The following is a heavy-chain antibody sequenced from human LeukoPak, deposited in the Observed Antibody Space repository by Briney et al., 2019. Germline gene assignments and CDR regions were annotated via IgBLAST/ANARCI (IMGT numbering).Heavy chain of an antibody. D-gene: IGHD4-17*01. CDR3: ARDIGDLRTGYFQH. V-gene: IGHV3-23*01. CDR1: GFTFSSYA. Sequence: PGGSLRLSCAASGFTFSSYAMSWVRQAPGKGLEWVSAISGSGGSTYYADSVKGRFTISRDNSKNTLYLQMNSLRAEDAAVYYCARDIGDLRTGYFQHWGQGTLVTVSS. J-gene: IGHJ1*01. CDR2: ISGSGGST.